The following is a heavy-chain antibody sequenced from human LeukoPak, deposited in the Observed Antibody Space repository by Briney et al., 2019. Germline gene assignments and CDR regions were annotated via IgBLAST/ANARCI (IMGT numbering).Heavy chain of an antibody. Sequence: SETLSLTCIVSGGSISSSSYYWVWIRQPPGEGLEWIATIHNSGATYYNPSLKSRVTISVDTSKNQFSLKLSFVTAADTAVYYCARYCSGGSCDSSNWFDPWGQGTLVTVSS. D-gene: IGHD2-15*01. CDR1: GGSISSSSYY. V-gene: IGHV4-39*01. J-gene: IGHJ5*02. CDR2: IHNSGAT. CDR3: ARYCSGGSCDSSNWFDP.